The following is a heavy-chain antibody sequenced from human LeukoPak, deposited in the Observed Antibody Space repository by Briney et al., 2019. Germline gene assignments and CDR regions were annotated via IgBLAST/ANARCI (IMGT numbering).Heavy chain of an antibody. CDR3: ARGTWPRYDFFDF. D-gene: IGHD5-12*01. CDR1: GYSISSGYY. CDR2: IYYSGST. V-gene: IGHV4-61*01. J-gene: IGHJ4*02. Sequence: SETLSLTCTVSGYSISSGYYWSWIRQPPGKGLEWIGYIYYSGSTNYNPSLKSRVTISVDTSKIQFSLTLSSVTAADTAVYYCARGTWPRYDFFDFWGQGTLVTVAS.